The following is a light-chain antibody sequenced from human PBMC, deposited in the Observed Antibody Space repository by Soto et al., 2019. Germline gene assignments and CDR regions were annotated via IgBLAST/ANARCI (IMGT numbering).Light chain of an antibody. J-gene: IGKJ1*01. CDR3: QQYGSSAWT. CDR2: GVH. V-gene: IGKV3-20*01. Sequence: EIVMTQSPATLSVSPGERATLSCRASQSVSSNYLAWYQQKPGQAPRLLIYGVHSRATGIPDRFSGSGSGTDFTLTISRLDPEDSAVYYCQQYGSSAWTFGQGTKVDI. CDR1: QSVSSNY.